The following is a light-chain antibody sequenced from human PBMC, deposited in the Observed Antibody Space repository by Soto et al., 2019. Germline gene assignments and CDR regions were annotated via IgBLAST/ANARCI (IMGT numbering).Light chain of an antibody. Sequence: EIVMTQSPATLSVSPGERATLSCRASQSVSSNLAWYQQKPGQAPRLLIYGASNRATGIPDRFSGSGSGTEFTLTISSLQSEDFAVYYCQQYNNWPPWTFGQGTTVDIK. CDR1: QSVSSN. J-gene: IGKJ1*01. CDR3: QQYNNWPPWT. V-gene: IGKV3D-15*01. CDR2: GAS.